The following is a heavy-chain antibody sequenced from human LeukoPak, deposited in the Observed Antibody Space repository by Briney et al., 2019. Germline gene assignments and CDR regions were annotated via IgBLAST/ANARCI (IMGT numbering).Heavy chain of an antibody. V-gene: IGHV4-4*07. D-gene: IGHD2-21*02. CDR1: GVTISSYY. J-gene: IGHJ4*02. Sequence: SETLSLTCTVSGVTISSYYWSWIRQPAGKGLEWIGRIYTSGSTNYNPSLKSRVTISVDKSKNQFSLKLSSVTAADTAVYFCARTTSMTASGYDYWGQGTLVTVSS. CDR2: IYTSGST. CDR3: ARTTSMTASGYDY.